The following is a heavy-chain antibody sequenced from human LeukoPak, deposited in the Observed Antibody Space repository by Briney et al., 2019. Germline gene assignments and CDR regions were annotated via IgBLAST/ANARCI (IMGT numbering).Heavy chain of an antibody. D-gene: IGHD6-19*01. CDR3: ARGGKRALAGTRSPQYFQH. CDR1: EFSVGSNY. V-gene: IGHV3-66*01. CDR2: IYSGGST. J-gene: IGHJ1*01. Sequence: PGGSLRLSCAASEFSVGSNYMTWVRQAPGKGLEWVSLIYSGGSTYYADSVKGRFTISRDNSKNTLYLQMNSLRAEDTAVYYCARGGKRALAGTRSPQYFQHWGQGTLVTVSS.